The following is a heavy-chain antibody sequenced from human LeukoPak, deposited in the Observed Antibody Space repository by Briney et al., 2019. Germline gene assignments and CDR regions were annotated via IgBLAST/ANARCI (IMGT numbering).Heavy chain of an antibody. D-gene: IGHD5-12*01. CDR3: AKCGNSGCHLIDY. CDR2: ISGSGGRT. CDR1: GFTFSSYA. V-gene: IGHV3-23*01. Sequence: GGSLRLSCAASGFTFSSYAMSWVRQAPGKGLEWVSDISGSGGRTYYADSVKGRFTISRDNSKNTLYLQMNSLRAEDTAVYYCAKCGNSGCHLIDYWGQGTLVTVSS. J-gene: IGHJ4*02.